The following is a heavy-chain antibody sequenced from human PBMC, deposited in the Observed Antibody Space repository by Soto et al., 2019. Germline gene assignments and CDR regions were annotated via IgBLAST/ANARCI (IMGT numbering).Heavy chain of an antibody. V-gene: IGHV3-23*01. J-gene: IGHJ4*02. Sequence: EVQLLEAGGGLVQPGGSLTLSCAASGFKFSTYGMSWVRQAPGKGLEWVSGISGSGGITYYTDSVKGRFTISRDNSKNTLYLQMNSLRAEDTAVYYCVHPPPHFAWLPRWDYWGQGTLVSVSS. CDR2: ISGSGGIT. CDR3: VHPPPHFAWLPRWDY. D-gene: IGHD3-9*01. CDR1: GFKFSTYG.